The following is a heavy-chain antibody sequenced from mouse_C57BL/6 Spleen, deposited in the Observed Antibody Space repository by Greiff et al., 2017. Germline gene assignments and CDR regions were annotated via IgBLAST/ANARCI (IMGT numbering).Heavy chain of an antibody. Sequence: QVQLQQPGAELVKPGASVKMSCKASGYTFTSYWITWVKQRPGQGLEWIGDIYPGSGSTNYNEKFKSKATLTVDTSSSTAYMQLSSLTSEDSAVYYCAGGVVATGYCDVWGTGTTVTVSS. CDR1: GYTFTSYW. V-gene: IGHV1-55*01. CDR2: IYPGSGST. CDR3: AGGVVATGYCDV. D-gene: IGHD1-1*01. J-gene: IGHJ1*03.